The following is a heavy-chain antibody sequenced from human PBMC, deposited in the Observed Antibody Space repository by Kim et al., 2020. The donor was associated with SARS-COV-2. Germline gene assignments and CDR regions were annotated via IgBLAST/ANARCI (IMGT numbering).Heavy chain of an antibody. J-gene: IGHJ6*02. CDR2: IIPIFGTA. V-gene: IGHV1-69*13. Sequence: SVKVSCKASGGTFSSYAISWVRQAPGQGLEWMGGIIPIFGTANYAQKFQGRVTITADESTSTAYMELSSLRSEDTAVYYCARSIRGRGYSYGSSPSTTGYYGMDVWGQGTTVTVSS. D-gene: IGHD5-18*01. CDR1: GGTFSSYA. CDR3: ARSIRGRGYSYGSSPSTTGYYGMDV.